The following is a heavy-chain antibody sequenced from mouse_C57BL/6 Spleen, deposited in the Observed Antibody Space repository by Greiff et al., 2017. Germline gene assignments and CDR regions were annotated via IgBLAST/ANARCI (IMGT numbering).Heavy chain of an antibody. CDR2: ISSGGSYT. Sequence: EVQGVESGGDLVKPGGSLKLSCAASGFTFSSYGMSWVRQTPDKRLEWVATISSGGSYTYYPDSVKGRFTISRDNAKNTLYLHMSSLKSEDTAMYYCAKGSSYVWFAYWGQGTLVTVSA. CDR3: AKGSSYVWFAY. J-gene: IGHJ3*01. CDR1: GFTFSSYG. V-gene: IGHV5-6*01. D-gene: IGHD1-1*01.